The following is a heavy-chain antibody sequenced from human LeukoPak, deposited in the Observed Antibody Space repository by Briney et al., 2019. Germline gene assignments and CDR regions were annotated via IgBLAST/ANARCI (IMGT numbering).Heavy chain of an antibody. Sequence: PGGSLRLSCAASGFTVSSNYMSWVRQAPGKGLEWVSVIYSGGSTYYADSVKGRFTISRDNAKNSLYLQMNSLRAEDTALYYCAKDMGYSSSWYGAFDPWGQGTLVTVSS. V-gene: IGHV3-53*05. CDR3: AKDMGYSSSWYGAFDP. CDR2: IYSGGST. D-gene: IGHD6-13*01. J-gene: IGHJ5*02. CDR1: GFTVSSNY.